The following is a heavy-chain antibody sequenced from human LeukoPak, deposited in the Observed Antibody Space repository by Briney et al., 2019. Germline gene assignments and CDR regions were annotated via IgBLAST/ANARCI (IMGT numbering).Heavy chain of an antibody. J-gene: IGHJ4*02. CDR1: GGSISSSSYY. CDR3: ARAPKTSGKFDY. CDR2: IYYSGST. D-gene: IGHD4-23*01. V-gene: IGHV4-39*01. Sequence: PSETLSLTCTVSGGSISSSSYYWGWIRQPPGKGLEWIGSIYYSGSTYYNPSLKSRVTISVDTSKNQFSLKLSSVTAADTAVYYCARAPKTSGKFDYWGQGTLVTVSS.